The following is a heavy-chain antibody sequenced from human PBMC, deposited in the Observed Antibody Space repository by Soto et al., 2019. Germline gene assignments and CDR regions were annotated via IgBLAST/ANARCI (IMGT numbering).Heavy chain of an antibody. D-gene: IGHD2-21*02. CDR1: GFTFDDYA. J-gene: IGHJ3*02. Sequence: EVQLVESGGGLVQPGRSLRLSCAASGFTFDDYAMHWVRQARGKGLEWVSGISWNSGSIGYADSVKGRFTISRDNAKNSLYLQMNSLRAEDTALYYCAKDVGGGNLQRDAFDIWGQGTMVTVSS. V-gene: IGHV3-9*01. CDR3: AKDVGGGNLQRDAFDI. CDR2: ISWNSGSI.